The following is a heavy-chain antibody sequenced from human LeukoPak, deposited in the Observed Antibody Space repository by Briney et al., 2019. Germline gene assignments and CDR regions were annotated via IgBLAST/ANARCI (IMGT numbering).Heavy chain of an antibody. V-gene: IGHV3-11*01. CDR3: ARDRGFGVVTPIDY. J-gene: IGHJ4*02. Sequence: NSGGSLRLSCAASGFTFSDYYMSWIRQAPGKGLEWVSYISSSGSTVHYADSVKGRFTMSRDNAKNPLFLEMNSLRAEDTAIYYCARDRGFGVVTPIDYWDQGTLVTVSS. CDR2: ISSSGSTV. CDR1: GFTFSDYY. D-gene: IGHD3-3*01.